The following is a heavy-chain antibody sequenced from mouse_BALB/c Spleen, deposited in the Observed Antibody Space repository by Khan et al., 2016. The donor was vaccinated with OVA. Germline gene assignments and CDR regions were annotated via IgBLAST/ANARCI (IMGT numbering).Heavy chain of an antibody. CDR3: ARSVTSTTVVATDFDY. Sequence: VQLKESGPGLVKPSQSLSLTCTVTGYSITSDYAWNWIRQFPGNKLEWMGYISYSGRTSYNPSLKSRISITRDTSKNQFFLQLNSVTTEDTATDYCARSVTSTTVVATDFDYGGQGTTLTVSS. CDR1: GYSITSDYA. J-gene: IGHJ2*01. D-gene: IGHD1-1*01. CDR2: ISYSGRT. V-gene: IGHV3-2*02.